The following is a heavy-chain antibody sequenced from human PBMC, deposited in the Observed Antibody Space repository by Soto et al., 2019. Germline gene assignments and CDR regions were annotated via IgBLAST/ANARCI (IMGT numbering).Heavy chain of an antibody. V-gene: IGHV3-30*18. CDR2: ISDTGSSH. CDR3: AKDRGGDCPDNSCYFRADY. J-gene: IGHJ4*02. D-gene: IGHD2-2*01. Sequence: LRLSCVGPGFTFSSYGMHWVRQAPGKGLECVAVISDTGSSHYYAASVEGRFTISRENSKNTLSLHMDRLRVEDTAVYYCAKDRGGDCPDNSCYFRADYWGQGTPVTVSS. CDR1: GFTFSSYG.